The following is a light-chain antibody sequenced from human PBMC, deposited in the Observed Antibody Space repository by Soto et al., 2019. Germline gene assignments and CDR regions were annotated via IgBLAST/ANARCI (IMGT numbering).Light chain of an antibody. CDR3: CSYADLIL. V-gene: IGLV2-23*01. J-gene: IGLJ2*01. CDR1: SIDVGNYNL. Sequence: QSALTQPASVSGSPGQSITISCTGTSIDVGNYNLVSWYQQHPGKAPKLIIYEGSKRPSGVSNRFSGSKSGNTASLTISGLQTEDEADYYCCSYADLILFGGGTKVTVL. CDR2: EGS.